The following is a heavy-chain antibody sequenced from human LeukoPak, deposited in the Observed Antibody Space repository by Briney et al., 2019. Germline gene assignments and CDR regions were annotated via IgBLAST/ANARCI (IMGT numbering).Heavy chain of an antibody. CDR2: INHSGST. D-gene: IGHD2-8*02. V-gene: IGHV4-34*01. J-gene: IGHJ6*03. CDR3: ARGPTGYYMVV. CDR1: GGSFSGYC. Sequence: SETLSLSCAVYGGSFSGYCWSWIRQPPGKGLEWIGEINHSGSTNYNPSLKSRVTISVDTSKNQFSLKVSSVTAADTAVYYCARGPTGYYMVVWGQGTTVTVSS.